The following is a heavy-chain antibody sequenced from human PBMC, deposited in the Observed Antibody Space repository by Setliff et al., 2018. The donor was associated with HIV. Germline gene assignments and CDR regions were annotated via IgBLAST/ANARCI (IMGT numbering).Heavy chain of an antibody. V-gene: IGHV1-69*05. CDR1: GGTFSNYG. CDR3: ARVWDYYDSSGYYYVFDY. Sequence: SVKVSCKASGGTFSNYGMSWVRQAPGQGLEWMGGIIPISGTANYAQKLQGRVTMTTDTSTSTAYMELRSLRSDDTAVYYCARVWDYYDSSGYYYVFDYWGQGTLVTVSS. D-gene: IGHD3-22*01. J-gene: IGHJ4*02. CDR2: IIPISGTA.